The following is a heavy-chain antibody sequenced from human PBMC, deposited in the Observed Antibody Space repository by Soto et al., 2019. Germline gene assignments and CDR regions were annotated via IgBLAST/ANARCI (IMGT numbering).Heavy chain of an antibody. Sequence: PVGSLRLSCAASGFTFRSYWMHWVRQAPGKGLVWVSRINSDGSSTSYADSVKGRFTISRDNAKNTLYLQMNSLRAEDTAVYYCARWVSGYDYYFDYWGQGTLVTVSS. V-gene: IGHV3-74*01. J-gene: IGHJ4*02. CDR3: ARWVSGYDYYFDY. CDR1: GFTFRSYW. D-gene: IGHD5-12*01. CDR2: INSDGSST.